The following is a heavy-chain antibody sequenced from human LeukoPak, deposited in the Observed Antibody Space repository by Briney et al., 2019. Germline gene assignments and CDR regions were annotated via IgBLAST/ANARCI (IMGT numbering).Heavy chain of an antibody. D-gene: IGHD3-9*01. CDR1: GRSVSSGSYY. CDR3: ASGSYYDILTGYYRGEYFQH. CDR2: IYYSGST. J-gene: IGHJ1*01. V-gene: IGHV4-61*01. Sequence: SETLSLTCTVSGRSVSSGSYYWSWIRQPPGKGLEWIGYIYYSGSTNYNPSLKRRVTISVDTSKNQFSLKLSSVTAAHTAVYYCASGSYYDILTGYYRGEYFQHWGQGTLVTVSS.